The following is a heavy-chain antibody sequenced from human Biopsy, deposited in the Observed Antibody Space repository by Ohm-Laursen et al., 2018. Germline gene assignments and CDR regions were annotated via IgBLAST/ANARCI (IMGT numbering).Heavy chain of an antibody. D-gene: IGHD2-21*02. J-gene: IGHJ4*02. CDR1: GFTFDDYA. CDR2: ISWNSGSK. CDR3: AKDLGQVTAAIGY. V-gene: IGHV3-9*01. Sequence: SLRLSCTASGFTFDDYAMYWVRQAPGKGLEWVSGISWNSGSKGYADSVKGRFTISRDSAKNSLYLQMNSLRAEDTALYYCAKDLGQVTAAIGYWGQGTLVTVSP.